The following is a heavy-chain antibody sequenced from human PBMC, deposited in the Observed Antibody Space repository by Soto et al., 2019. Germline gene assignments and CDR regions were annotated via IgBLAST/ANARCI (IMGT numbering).Heavy chain of an antibody. D-gene: IGHD2-15*01. CDR3: ARGIVVVAAMDWFDP. CDR1: GYTFTSYD. Sequence: QVQLVQSGAEVKKPGASVKVSCKASGYTFTSYDINWVRQATGQGLEWMGWMNPNSGNTGYAQKFQGRVTMTRNTAISTAYMELSILRSDDSAVYYCARGIVVVAAMDWFDPWGQGTLVTVSS. J-gene: IGHJ5*02. CDR2: MNPNSGNT. V-gene: IGHV1-8*01.